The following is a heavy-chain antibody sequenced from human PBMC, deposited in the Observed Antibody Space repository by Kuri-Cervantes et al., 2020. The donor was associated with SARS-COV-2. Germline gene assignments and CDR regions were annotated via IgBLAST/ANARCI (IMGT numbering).Heavy chain of an antibody. Sequence: GSLRLSCAVSGGSISSSNWWSWVRQPPGKGLEWIGEIYHSGSTNYNPSLKSRVTISVDKSKNQFSLKLSSVTAADTAVYYCARDAPGDYGMDVWGQGTTVTVSS. D-gene: IGHD1-26*01. CDR2: IYHSGST. CDR3: ARDAPGDYGMDV. J-gene: IGHJ6*02. V-gene: IGHV4-4*02. CDR1: GGSISSSNW.